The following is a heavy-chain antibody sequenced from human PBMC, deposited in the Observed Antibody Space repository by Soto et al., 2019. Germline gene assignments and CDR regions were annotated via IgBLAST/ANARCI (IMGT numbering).Heavy chain of an antibody. D-gene: IGHD3-22*01. CDR1: GFTFSSYA. CDR2: ISYDGSNK. Sequence: GGSLRLSCAASGFTFSSYAMHWFRQAPGKGLEWVAVISYDGSNKYYADSVKGRFTISRDNSKNTLYLQMNSLRAEDTAVYYCSRPYLTSYYDSPIDYWGQGTLVTVSS. J-gene: IGHJ4*02. CDR3: SRPYLTSYYDSPIDY. V-gene: IGHV3-30-3*01.